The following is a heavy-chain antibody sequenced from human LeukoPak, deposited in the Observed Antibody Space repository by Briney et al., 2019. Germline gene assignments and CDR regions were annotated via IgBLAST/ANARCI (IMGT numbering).Heavy chain of an antibody. V-gene: IGHV3-9*01. J-gene: IGHJ3*02. CDR3: IKDMGFDLLKDAFHI. CDR1: GFSLDDYA. Sequence: GRCLRLSCVGSGFSLDDYAMHWVRQVPGKGLEWVSSISWDSSNAAYADSVKGRFTISRDNAKNSLYLQMNSLRPEDTAFYYCIKDMGFDLLKDAFHIWGQGTMVTVPS. CDR2: ISWDSSNA. D-gene: IGHD3-9*01.